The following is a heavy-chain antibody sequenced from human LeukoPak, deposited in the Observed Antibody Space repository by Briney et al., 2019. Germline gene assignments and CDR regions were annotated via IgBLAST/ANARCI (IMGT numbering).Heavy chain of an antibody. J-gene: IGHJ4*02. Sequence: PSETLSLTCTVSGGTISSSSYYWGWIRQPPGKGLEWIGSMYYSGSAYYNSSLKSRVTISEDTSKIQFSLKLSSVTAADTAVYYCARAQPHPQVVTPYYFDYWGQGTLVTVSS. CDR3: ARAQPHPQVVTPYYFDY. D-gene: IGHD4-23*01. CDR1: GGTISSSSYY. CDR2: MYYSGSA. V-gene: IGHV4-39*07.